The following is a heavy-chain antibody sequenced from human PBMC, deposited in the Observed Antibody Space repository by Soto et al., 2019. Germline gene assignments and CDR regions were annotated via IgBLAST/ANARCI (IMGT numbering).Heavy chain of an antibody. J-gene: IGHJ3*02. Sequence: EVQLVESGGGLVQPGESLRLSCAASGFTFSPFWMHWVRQAPGKGLEWVSHMNADGSTTLYADSVKGRFTISRDNAKNTLYLQMNSLRAEETAVYYCVRDRRNPDSFDIWGQGTMVTVSS. CDR2: MNADGSTT. V-gene: IGHV3-74*01. CDR3: VRDRRNPDSFDI. CDR1: GFTFSPFW.